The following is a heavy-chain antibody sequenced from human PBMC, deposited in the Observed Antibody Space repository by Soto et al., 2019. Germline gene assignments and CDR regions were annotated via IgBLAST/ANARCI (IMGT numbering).Heavy chain of an antibody. CDR1: GYTFTSYG. CDR3: AGDAGASGEQYY. Sequence: QVQLVQSGAEVKKPGASVKVSCKASGYTFTSYGISWVRQAPGQGLEGMGWISAYNGNTNYAQKLQGRVAMTTDTATSTDYVDRGSLRPDATAVSYCAGDAGASGEQYYWGQGTLVPVSP. V-gene: IGHV1-18*01. CDR2: ISAYNGNT. J-gene: IGHJ4*02. D-gene: IGHD3-16*01.